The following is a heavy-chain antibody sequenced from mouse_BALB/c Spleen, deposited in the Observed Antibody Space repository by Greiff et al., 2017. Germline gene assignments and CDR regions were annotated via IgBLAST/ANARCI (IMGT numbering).Heavy chain of an antibody. D-gene: IGHD1-1*01. CDR2: ILPGSGST. CDR1: GYTFSSYW. J-gene: IGHJ3*01. Sequence: QVQLQQSGAELMKPGASVKISCKATGYTFSSYWIEWVKQRPGHGLEWIGEILPGSGSTNYNEKFKGKATFTADTSSNTAYMQLSILTSEDSAVYYCARRYYGSILAWFAYWGQGTLVTVAA. CDR3: ARRYYGSILAWFAY. V-gene: IGHV1-9*01.